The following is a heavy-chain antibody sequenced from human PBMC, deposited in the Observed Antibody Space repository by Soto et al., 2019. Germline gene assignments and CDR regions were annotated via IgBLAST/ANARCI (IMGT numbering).Heavy chain of an antibody. CDR1: GVSFSGCY. Sequence: SEALSLTCAVYGVSFSGCYWTWSLQPPGKGLEWIGEINQSGNTHYKPSLTSRVTISVDTSKNQFSLNLKSVTAADTSVYFCAGGRIGIGTLDYWGQGTLVTVSS. J-gene: IGHJ4*02. D-gene: IGHD1-1*01. V-gene: IGHV4-34*01. CDR2: INQSGNT. CDR3: AGGRIGIGTLDY.